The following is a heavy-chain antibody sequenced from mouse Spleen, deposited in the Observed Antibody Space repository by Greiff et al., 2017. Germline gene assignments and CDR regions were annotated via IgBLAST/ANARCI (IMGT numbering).Heavy chain of an antibody. D-gene: IGHD2-5*01. CDR3: ASRGAYYSNSAWFAY. J-gene: IGHJ3*01. V-gene: IGHV1-69*02. Sequence: QVQLQQPGAELVKPGASVKMSCKASGYTFTSYWITWVKQRPGQGLEWIGVIDPSDSYTNYNQKFKGKATLTVDTSSSTAYMQLSSLTSEDSAVYYCASRGAYYSNSAWFAYWGQGTLVTVSA. CDR1: GYTFTSYW. CDR2: IDPSDSYT.